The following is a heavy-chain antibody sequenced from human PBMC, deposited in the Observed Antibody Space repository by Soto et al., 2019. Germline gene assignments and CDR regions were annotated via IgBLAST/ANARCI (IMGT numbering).Heavy chain of an antibody. CDR3: SDWRAGGPVNLDH. J-gene: IGHJ4*02. Sequence: GGSLRLSCVVSGLSLNNYAIAWVRHAPGKGLEFVSTIDVLDGAWYSDSVRGRLAISRDVSRNTVYLQMSSLRVEDTAIYFCSDWRAGGPVNLDHWGPGTRVTVSS. D-gene: IGHD2-15*01. V-gene: IGHV3-23*01. CDR1: GLSLNNYA. CDR2: IDVLDGA.